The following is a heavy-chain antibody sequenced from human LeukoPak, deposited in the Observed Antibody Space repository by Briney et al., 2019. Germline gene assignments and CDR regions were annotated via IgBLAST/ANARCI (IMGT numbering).Heavy chain of an antibody. CDR2: IKEDGSEK. Sequence: GGSLRLSCEASGFTFSNYWMSWVRQTPGKGLEWVANIKEDGSEKNYVDSVKGRFTISRDNAKNSLYLQMNSLRAEDTAVYYCVKEGPRGLAFDIWGQGTKVTVSS. CDR3: VKEGPRGLAFDI. J-gene: IGHJ3*02. CDR1: GFTFSNYW. V-gene: IGHV3-7*03.